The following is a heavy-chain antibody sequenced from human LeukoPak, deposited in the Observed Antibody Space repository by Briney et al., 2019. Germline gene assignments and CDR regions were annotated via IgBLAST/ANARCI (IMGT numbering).Heavy chain of an antibody. CDR3: ARVPSYYGSGSYYNGAGYYYYMDV. J-gene: IGHJ6*03. CDR1: GGSISSGSYY. D-gene: IGHD3-10*01. Sequence: PSETLSLTCTVSGGSISSGSYYWSWIRQPAGKGLEWIGRIYTSGSTYYNPSLRSRVTISVDTSKNQFSLKLSSVTAADTAVYYCARVPSYYGSGSYYNGAGYYYYMDVWGKGTTVTISS. V-gene: IGHV4-61*02. CDR2: IYTSGST.